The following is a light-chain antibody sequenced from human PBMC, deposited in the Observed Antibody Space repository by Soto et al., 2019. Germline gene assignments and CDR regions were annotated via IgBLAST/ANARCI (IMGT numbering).Light chain of an antibody. CDR1: SSNVGAGYD. CDR3: QSYDSSLGGSV. CDR2: GNT. Sequence: QSVLTQPPSVSGAPGQRVTISCTGSSSNVGAGYDVQWYQQLPGTAPKLLIYGNTSRPSGVPDRFSGSKSGTSASLAITGLQAEDESDYYCQSYDSSLGGSVFGGGTKLTVL. V-gene: IGLV1-40*01. J-gene: IGLJ3*02.